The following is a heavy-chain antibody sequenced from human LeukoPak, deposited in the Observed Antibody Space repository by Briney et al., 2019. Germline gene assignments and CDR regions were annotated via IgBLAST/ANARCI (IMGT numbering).Heavy chain of an antibody. CDR1: EDTFHSYD. V-gene: IGHV1-69*04. CDR3: ASRSYRKAFDI. Sequence: SVKVSCKTSEDTFHSYDINWVRQAPGQGLEWMGRILPVLGATNYAQKFQGTVTLTADTSAWTVYMELTNLRSEDTALYFCASRSYRKAFDIWGQGTMVTVSS. J-gene: IGHJ3*02. CDR2: ILPVLGAT. D-gene: IGHD3-16*02.